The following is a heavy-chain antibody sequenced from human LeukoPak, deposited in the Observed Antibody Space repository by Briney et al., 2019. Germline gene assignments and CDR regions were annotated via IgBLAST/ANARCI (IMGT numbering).Heavy chain of an antibody. CDR3: AKDRPAVTLDY. J-gene: IGHJ4*02. Sequence: GGSLRLSCAASGFTFDDYAMHWVRQAPGKGLEWVSGISWNSGSIGYADSVKGRFTISRDNAKNSLYLQMNSLRAEDTAVYYCAKDRPAVTLDYWGQGTLVTVSS. CDR1: GFTFDDYA. V-gene: IGHV3-9*01. CDR2: ISWNSGSI. D-gene: IGHD4-17*01.